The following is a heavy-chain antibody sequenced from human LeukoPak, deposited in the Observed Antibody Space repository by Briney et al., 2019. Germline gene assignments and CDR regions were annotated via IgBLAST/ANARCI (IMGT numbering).Heavy chain of an antibody. CDR3: ARAPDSYYYYGMDV. D-gene: IGHD2-21*02. CDR2: IIPIFGTA. V-gene: IGHV1-69*13. Sequence: ASVKFSCKASGGTFTSYAISWVRQAPGQGLEWMGGIIPIFGTANYAQKFQGRVTITADESTSTAYMELSSLRSEDTAVYYCARAPDSYYYYGMDVGGQGTTVTVSS. J-gene: IGHJ6*02. CDR1: GGTFTSYA.